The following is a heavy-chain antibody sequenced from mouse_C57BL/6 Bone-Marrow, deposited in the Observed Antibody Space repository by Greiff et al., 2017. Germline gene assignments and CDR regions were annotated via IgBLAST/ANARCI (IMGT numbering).Heavy chain of an antibody. Sequence: QVQLKQPGAELVKPGASVKMSCKASGYTFTSYWITWVKQRPGQGLEWIGDIYPGSGSTNYNEKFKSKATLTVDTSSSTAYMQLSSLTSEDSAVYYCARYYYGSSSYAMDYWGQGTSVTVSS. J-gene: IGHJ4*01. CDR2: IYPGSGST. CDR1: GYTFTSYW. V-gene: IGHV1-55*01. D-gene: IGHD1-1*01. CDR3: ARYYYGSSSYAMDY.